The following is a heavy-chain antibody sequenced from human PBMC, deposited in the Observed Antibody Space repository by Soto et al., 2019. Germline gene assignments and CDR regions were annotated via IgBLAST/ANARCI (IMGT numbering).Heavy chain of an antibody. Sequence: QVQLVQSGDEVKKPGSSVKVSCRASGGTFSSYAISWVRQAPGQGLEWMGRTIAILEMTNYPQNLQGRVTNTSDKSTNTAYMELSSLRSEDTAVYYCAWNTGITSAGTFDSWGQGTMVTVSS. V-gene: IGHV1-69*02. CDR2: TIAILEMT. J-gene: IGHJ3*01. D-gene: IGHD6-13*01. CDR1: GGTFSSYA. CDR3: AWNTGITSAGTFDS.